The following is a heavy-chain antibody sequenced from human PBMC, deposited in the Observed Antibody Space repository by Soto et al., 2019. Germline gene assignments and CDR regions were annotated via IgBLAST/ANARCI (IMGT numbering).Heavy chain of an antibody. CDR1: GDSFNDYY. CDR3: ARESGGATATLDYYYFYMDV. CDR2: INPNGGAT. V-gene: IGHV1-2*02. Sequence: VPLAQSGAEVKKPGASVKVSCKTSGDSFNDYYIHWVRQATGQGLEWMGWINPNGGATKYAQKFQGRVTVTTDTSIRTVYMELSSLRSDDTAVYYCARESGGATATLDYYYFYMDVWGNETTVTVSS. J-gene: IGHJ6*03. D-gene: IGHD5-12*01.